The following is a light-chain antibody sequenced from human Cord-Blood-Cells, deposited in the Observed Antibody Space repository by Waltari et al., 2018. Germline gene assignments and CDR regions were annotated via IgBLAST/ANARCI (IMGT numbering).Light chain of an antibody. Sequence: SYELTQPPSVSVSPGQTASITCSGDKLGDKYVCWYQQKPGQSPVLVIYQDTKRPSGSPERFSGSNSGNTATLTISGTQAMDEADYYCQAWDSSTAVFGGGTKLTVL. CDR1: KLGDKY. J-gene: IGLJ2*01. CDR2: QDT. V-gene: IGLV3-1*01. CDR3: QAWDSSTAV.